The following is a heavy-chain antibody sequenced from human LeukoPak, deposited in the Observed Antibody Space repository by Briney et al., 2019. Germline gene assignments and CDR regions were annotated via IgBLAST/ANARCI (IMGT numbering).Heavy chain of an antibody. D-gene: IGHD3-22*01. CDR3: ASHYYDSSGYYSGWFDP. V-gene: IGHV4-61*02. CDR2: IYTSGST. Sequence: PSETLSLTCTVSGGSVSSGSYYWSWNRQPAGMGLEWIGRIYTSGSTNYNPSLKSRVTMSVDTSKNQFSLKLSSVTAADTAVYYCASHYYDSSGYYSGWFDPWGQGTLVTVSS. CDR1: GGSVSSGSYY. J-gene: IGHJ5*02.